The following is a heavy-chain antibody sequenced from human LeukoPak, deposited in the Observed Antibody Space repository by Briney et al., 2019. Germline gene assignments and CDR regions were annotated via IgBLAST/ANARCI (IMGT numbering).Heavy chain of an antibody. D-gene: IGHD5-18*01. CDR2: IIPILGIA. CDR3: ASGGRGYSYGYSNSFDY. CDR1: GRTFSSYA. J-gene: IGHJ4*02. Sequence: SVKVSCKASGRTFSSYAISWVRQAPGQGLEWMGRIIPILGIANNAQKFQGRVTITADKSTSTAYIELSSLRSEDTAVYYCASGGRGYSYGYSNSFDYWGQGTLVTVSS. V-gene: IGHV1-69*04.